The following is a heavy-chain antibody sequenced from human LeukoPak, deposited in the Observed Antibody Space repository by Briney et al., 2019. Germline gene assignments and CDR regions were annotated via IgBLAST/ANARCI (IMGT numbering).Heavy chain of an antibody. D-gene: IGHD3/OR15-3a*01. CDR3: AFYDFRVGYGMDV. V-gene: IGHV6-1*01. J-gene: IGHJ6*02. CDR1: GDSVSSNSAT. CDR2: TYYRSKWYK. Sequence: SQTLSLTCAISGDSVSSNSATWNWIRQSPSRGLEWLGRTYYRSKWYKDYAVSVKSRIIINPDTSKNQFYLQLISVTPEDTAVYYCAFYDFRVGYGMDVWGQGTTVIVSS.